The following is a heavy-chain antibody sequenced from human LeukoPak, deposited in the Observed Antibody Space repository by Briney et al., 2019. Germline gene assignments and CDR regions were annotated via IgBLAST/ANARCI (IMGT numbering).Heavy chain of an antibody. CDR2: ISSSGSTI. CDR1: GFTFSDYY. J-gene: IGHJ5*02. CDR3: ARDTIAAAVSGWYDP. Sequence: GGSLRLSCAASGFTFSDYYMSWIRQAPGKGLEWVSYISSSGSTIYYADSVKGRFTISRDNAKNSLYLQMNSLRAEDTAVYYCARDTIAAAVSGWYDPWGQGTLVTVSS. V-gene: IGHV3-11*01. D-gene: IGHD6-13*01.